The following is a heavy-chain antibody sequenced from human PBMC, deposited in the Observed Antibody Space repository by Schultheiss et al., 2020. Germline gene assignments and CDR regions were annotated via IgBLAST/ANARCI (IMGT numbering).Heavy chain of an antibody. V-gene: IGHV4-59*08. CDR1: GGSFSGYY. D-gene: IGHD1-1*01. J-gene: IGHJ3*02. Sequence: SATLSLTCAVYGGSFSGYYWSWIRQPPGKGLEWIGYIYYSGSTYYNPSLKSRVTISVDTSKNQFSLKLSSVTAADTAVYYCARRAGTDAFDIWGQGTMVTVSS. CDR3: ARRAGTDAFDI. CDR2: IYYSGST.